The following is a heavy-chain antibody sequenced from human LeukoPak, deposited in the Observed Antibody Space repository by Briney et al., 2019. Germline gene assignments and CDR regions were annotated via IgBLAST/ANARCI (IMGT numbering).Heavy chain of an antibody. CDR3: TKLAWGYVDY. CDR2: ISSSGSNI. J-gene: IGHJ4*02. D-gene: IGHD7-27*01. V-gene: IGHV3-11*04. CDR1: DFTFSDYY. Sequence: GGSLRLSCAASDFTFSDYYMSWIRQAPGKGLEWVSYISSSGSNIYYADSVKGRFTISRDNAKNSLYLQVNSLRAEDTAVYHCTKLAWGYVDYWGQGTLVTVSS.